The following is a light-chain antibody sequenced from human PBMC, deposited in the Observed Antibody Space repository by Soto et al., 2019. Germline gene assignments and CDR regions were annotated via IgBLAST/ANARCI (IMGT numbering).Light chain of an antibody. V-gene: IGKV3D-20*02. CDR2: GTS. CDR3: QQRSNWIT. J-gene: IGKJ5*01. CDR1: ERIYSAY. Sequence: EIVLTQSPGTLSLSPEERATLSFRASERIYSAYLGWYQQKPGQAPRLLIYGTSSRATGIPDRFSGSGSGTDFTLTISSLEPEDFAVYYCQQRSNWITFGQGTRLEIK.